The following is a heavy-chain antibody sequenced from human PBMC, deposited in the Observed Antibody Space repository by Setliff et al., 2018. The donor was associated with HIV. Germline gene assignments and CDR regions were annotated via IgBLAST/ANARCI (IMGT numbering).Heavy chain of an antibody. V-gene: IGHV4-39*01. D-gene: IGHD5-18*01. J-gene: IGHJ6*03. Sequence: PSETLSLTCTVSGDSISTDNYHWGWIRQPPGKGLERIGHTANTDYNPSLKSRVTVSVDTSKNQLSLRLSSVTAADTAVYYCARHAALIKRYYYYYLDVWGKGTTVTVSS. CDR2: TANT. CDR1: GDSISTDNYH. CDR3: ARHAALIKRYYYYYLDV.